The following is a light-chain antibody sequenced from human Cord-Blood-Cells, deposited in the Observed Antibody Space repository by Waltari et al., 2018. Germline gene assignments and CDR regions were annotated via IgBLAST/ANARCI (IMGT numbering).Light chain of an antibody. CDR3: NSRDSSGNHLV. CDR2: GKN. CDR1: SLRSYY. Sequence: SSELTQDPAVSVALGPTVRITCKGASLRSYYASWYQQKPGQAPVLVIYGKNNRPSGIPDRFSGSSSGNTASLTITGAQAEDEADYYCNSRDSSGNHLVFGGGTKLTVL. J-gene: IGLJ3*02. V-gene: IGLV3-19*01.